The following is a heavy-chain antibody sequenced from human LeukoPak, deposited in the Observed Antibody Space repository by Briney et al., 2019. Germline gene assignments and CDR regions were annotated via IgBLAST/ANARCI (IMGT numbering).Heavy chain of an antibody. V-gene: IGHV3-30*02. CDR3: AKDQQLVLDAFDI. D-gene: IGHD6-6*01. CDR2: IRYDGSNK. Sequence: AGGSLRLSCAASGFTFSSYGMHWVRQAPGKGLEWVAFIRYDGSNKYYADSVKGRFTISRDNSKNTLYLQMNSLRAEDTAVYYCAKDQQLVLDAFDIWGQGTMVTVSS. J-gene: IGHJ3*02. CDR1: GFTFSSYG.